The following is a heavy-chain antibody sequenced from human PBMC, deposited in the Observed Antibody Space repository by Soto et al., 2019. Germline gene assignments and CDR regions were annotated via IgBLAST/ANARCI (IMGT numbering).Heavy chain of an antibody. Sequence: XATLSLTCTVSGGFFNSGTHSWSWIRQTPGKRLEWIGFIYSGGSTKNPSLRSRVTMSVDTSKNQFSLKLRSVIVADTAVYHCARFVRYCSATTCSTRADVWGQGITVTVSS. CDR3: ARFVRYCSATTCSTRADV. CDR2: IYSGGST. V-gene: IGHV4-61*01. CDR1: GGFFNSGTHS. D-gene: IGHD2-2*01. J-gene: IGHJ6*02.